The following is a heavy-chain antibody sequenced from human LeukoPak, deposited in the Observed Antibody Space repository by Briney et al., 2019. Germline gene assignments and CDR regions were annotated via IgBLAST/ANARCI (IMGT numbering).Heavy chain of an antibody. V-gene: IGHV3-7*01. CDR1: GFTFSSYW. J-gene: IGHJ6*03. CDR2: IKQDGSEK. Sequence: GGSLRLSCAASGFTFSSYWMIWVRQAPGKGLEWVANIKQDGSEKYYVDSVKGRFTISRENAKNSLYLQMNSLRAEDTAVYYCARVGGGGGTFYYYYYYMDVWGKGTTVTVSS. D-gene: IGHD3-16*01. CDR3: ARVGGGGGTFYYYYYYMDV.